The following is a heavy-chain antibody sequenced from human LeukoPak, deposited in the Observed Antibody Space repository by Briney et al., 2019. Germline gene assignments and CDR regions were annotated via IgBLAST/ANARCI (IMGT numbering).Heavy chain of an antibody. CDR2: INHSGST. CDR3: ASQDDYGDYVEVY. Sequence: PSETLSLTCAVYGGSFSGDYWSWLRHPPGQGLEWSGEINHSGSTNYNPSLKSRVTISVDTSKNQFSLKLSSVTAADTAVYYCASQDDYGDYVEVYWGQGTLVTVSA. D-gene: IGHD4-17*01. V-gene: IGHV4-34*01. J-gene: IGHJ4*02. CDR1: GGSFSGDY.